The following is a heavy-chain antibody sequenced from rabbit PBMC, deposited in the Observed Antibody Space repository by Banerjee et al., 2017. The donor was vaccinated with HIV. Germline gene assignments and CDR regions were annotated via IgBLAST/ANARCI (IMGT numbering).Heavy chain of an antibody. CDR3: ARDRWLRCMDL. CDR2: IYTGSSGST. D-gene: IGHD4-1*01. V-gene: IGHV1S40*01. J-gene: IGHJ6*01. Sequence: QWLEESGGDLVKPGASLTLTCTASGFSFSNSYYICWVRQAPGQGLEWIACIYTGSSGSTYYASWAKGRFTISKTSSTTVTLQMTSLTAADTATYFCARDRWLRCMDLWGQGTLVTVS. CDR1: GFSFSNSYY.